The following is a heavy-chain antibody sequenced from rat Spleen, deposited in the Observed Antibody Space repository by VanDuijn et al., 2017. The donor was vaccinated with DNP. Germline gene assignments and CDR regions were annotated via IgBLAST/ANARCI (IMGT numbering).Heavy chain of an antibody. D-gene: IGHD3-7*01. V-gene: IGHV5-58*01. Sequence: EVQLVETGGDLVQPGGSLRLSCVASGFSFSNYWMFWIRQAPGRGLEWIASINADGSSAQYSDSGKGRFTMSRGNAENTLYLQMNSLRSVDTATYYWAKDLTYYAMDAWGQGTSVTVSA. CDR1: GFSFSNYW. CDR3: AKDLTYYAMDA. J-gene: IGHJ4*01. CDR2: INADGSSA.